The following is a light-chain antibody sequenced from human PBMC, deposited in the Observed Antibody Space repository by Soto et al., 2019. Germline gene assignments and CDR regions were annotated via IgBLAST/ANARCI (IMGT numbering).Light chain of an antibody. CDR2: KVS. CDR3: MQGTLWPPGYT. CDR1: QSLVSSDGNTY. J-gene: IGKJ2*01. V-gene: IGKV2-30*01. Sequence: DVVMTQSPLSLPVTLGQPASISCTSSQSLVSSDGNTYLHWFQQRPGQSPRRLIYKVSNRDSGVPDRFSGSGSGTDFTLKISRVEADDVGVYYCMQGTLWPPGYTFGQGTKLEIK.